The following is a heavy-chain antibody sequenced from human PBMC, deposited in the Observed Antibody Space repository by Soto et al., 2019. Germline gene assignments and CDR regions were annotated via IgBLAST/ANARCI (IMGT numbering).Heavy chain of an antibody. V-gene: IGHV4-59*01. CDR2: IYYSGST. CDR1: GGSISSNY. D-gene: IGHD3-10*01. Sequence: QVQLQGSGPGLVKPSETLSLTCTVSGGSISSNYWNWIRQSPGKGLEWIGYIYYSGSTDYNPSLKSRVTITVDTSKNQFSLKLSSVTAADTAVYYCARGAYGSGSYHASNFDYWGQGTLVTVSS. J-gene: IGHJ4*02. CDR3: ARGAYGSGSYHASNFDY.